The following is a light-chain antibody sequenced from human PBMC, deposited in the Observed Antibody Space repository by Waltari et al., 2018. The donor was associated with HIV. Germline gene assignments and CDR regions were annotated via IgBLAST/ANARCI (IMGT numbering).Light chain of an antibody. Sequence: DAVMTQSPLSLPVTLGQPASISCRSSQSLVYRDGNTYLIWFQQRPGQSPRRLIYKVSNRDSGVPDRFSGSGSGTDFTLKISRVEAEDVGVYYCMQGTHWPYTVGQGTKLKIK. CDR2: KVS. CDR3: MQGTHWPYT. J-gene: IGKJ2*01. V-gene: IGKV2-30*01. CDR1: QSLVYRDGNTY.